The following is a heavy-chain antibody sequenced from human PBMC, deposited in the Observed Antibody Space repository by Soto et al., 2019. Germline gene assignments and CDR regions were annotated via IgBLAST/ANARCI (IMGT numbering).Heavy chain of an antibody. CDR3: AKEDYDYIWGSYRQFDY. CDR1: GFTFSSYA. D-gene: IGHD3-16*02. Sequence: GGSLRLSCAASGFTFSSYAMSWVRQAPGKGLEWVSAISGSGGSTYYADSVKGRFIISRDNSKNTLYLQMNSLRAEDTAVYYCAKEDYDYIWGSYRQFDYWGQGTLVTVSS. V-gene: IGHV3-23*01. J-gene: IGHJ4*02. CDR2: ISGSGGST.